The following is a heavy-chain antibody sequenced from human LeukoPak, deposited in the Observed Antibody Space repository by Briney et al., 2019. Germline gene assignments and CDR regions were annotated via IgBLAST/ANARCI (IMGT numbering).Heavy chain of an antibody. V-gene: IGHV4-59*01. CDR1: GGSISSYY. CDR2: IYYSGST. D-gene: IGHD3-9*01. CDR3: ARGLVLRYFDWLPYNGMDV. J-gene: IGHJ6*02. Sequence: SETLSLTCTVSGGSISSYYWSWIRQPPGKGLEWIGYIYYSGSTNYNPSLKSRVTISVDTSKNQFSLKLSSVTAADTAVYYCARGLVLRYFDWLPYNGMDVWGQGTTVAVSS.